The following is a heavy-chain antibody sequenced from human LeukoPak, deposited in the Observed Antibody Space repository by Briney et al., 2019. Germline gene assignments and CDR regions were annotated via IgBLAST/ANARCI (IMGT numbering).Heavy chain of an antibody. CDR2: MYSRGDT. CDR3: ARDAPQVPAAGVLAS. CDR1: GFTVSNNY. Sequence: GGSLRLSCAASGFTVSNNYMSWVRQAPGKGLEWASVMYSRGDTYYANSVKGRFTFSRDISKNTLHLQMNGLRTEDTAMYYCARDAPQVPAAGVLASWGQGTLVIVSS. D-gene: IGHD6-13*01. V-gene: IGHV3-53*01. J-gene: IGHJ5*02.